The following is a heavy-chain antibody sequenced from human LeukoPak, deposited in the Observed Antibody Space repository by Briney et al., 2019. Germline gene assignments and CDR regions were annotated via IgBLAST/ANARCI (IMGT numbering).Heavy chain of an antibody. J-gene: IGHJ6*04. CDR1: GFTFSSYA. D-gene: IGHD3-10*01. CDR2: ITYDGSNK. Sequence: GGSLRLSCAASGFTFSSYAMHWVRQAPGKGLEWVAVITYDGSNKYYADSVKGRFTISRDNSKNTLSLQMNSLRVEDTAVYYCAREPAALLLWFGPMDVWGEGTTVSASS. CDR3: AREPAALLLWFGPMDV. V-gene: IGHV3-30*04.